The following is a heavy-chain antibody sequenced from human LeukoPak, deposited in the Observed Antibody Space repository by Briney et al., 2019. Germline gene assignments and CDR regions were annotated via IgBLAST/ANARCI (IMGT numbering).Heavy chain of an antibody. CDR2: IKQDGSEK. CDR1: GFTFSSYW. Sequence: QPGGSLRLSCAASGFTFSSYWMSWVRQARGEGVVWVANIKQDGSEKYYVDSVKSRFTISRDNAKNSLYLQMNSLRAEDTAVYYCAKEMEDYADFDYWGQETLVTVSS. V-gene: IGHV3-7*03. J-gene: IGHJ4*02. D-gene: IGHD3-16*01. CDR3: AKEMEDYADFDY.